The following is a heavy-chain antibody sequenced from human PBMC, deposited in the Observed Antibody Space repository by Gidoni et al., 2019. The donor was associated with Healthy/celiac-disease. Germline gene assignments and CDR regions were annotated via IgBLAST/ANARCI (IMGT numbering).Heavy chain of an antibody. CDR3: ARSQVVVAWGYGMDV. J-gene: IGHJ6*02. CDR2: MSFDGNTE. V-gene: IGHV3-30-3*01. Sequence: QVQVAESGGGVVQPGRSLRLSCATSGFIFNNYAIHWVRQAPGKGLESVAVMSFDGNTEYYGDSVKGRFTISRDNSKNTLFLQMNSLRLEDTAVYYCARSQVVVAWGYGMDVWGPGTTVIVSS. CDR1: GFIFNNYA. D-gene: IGHD2-21*01.